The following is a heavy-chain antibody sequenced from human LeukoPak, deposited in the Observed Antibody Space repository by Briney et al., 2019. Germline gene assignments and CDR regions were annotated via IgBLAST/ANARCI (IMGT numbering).Heavy chain of an antibody. CDR1: GFTFTSSA. D-gene: IGHD4-17*01. V-gene: IGHV1-58*01. CDR3: AAAPLYDYGDYAFDY. CDR2: IVVGSGNT. J-gene: IGHJ4*02. Sequence: SVKVSCKASGFTFTSSAVQWVRQARGQRLEWIGWIVVGSGNTNYAQKFQERVTISRDMSTSTAYMELSSLRSEDTAVYYCAAAPLYDYGDYAFDYWGQGTLVTVSS.